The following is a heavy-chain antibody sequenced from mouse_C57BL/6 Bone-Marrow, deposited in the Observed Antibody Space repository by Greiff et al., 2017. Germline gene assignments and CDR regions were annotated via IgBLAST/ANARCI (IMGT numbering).Heavy chain of an antibody. CDR3: ARGRLYDGYLAY. CDR1: GYSFTSYY. CDR2: IYPGSGNT. V-gene: IGHV1-66*01. D-gene: IGHD2-3*01. J-gene: IGHJ3*01. Sequence: VQRVESGPELVKPGASVKISCKASGYSFTSYYIHWVKQRPGQGLEWIGWIYPGSGNTKYNEKFKGKATLTADTSSSTAYMQLSSLTSEDSAVYSCARGRLYDGYLAYWGQGTLGAVSA.